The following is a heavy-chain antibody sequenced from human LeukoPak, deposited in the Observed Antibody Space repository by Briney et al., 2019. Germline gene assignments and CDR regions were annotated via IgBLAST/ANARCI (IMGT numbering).Heavy chain of an antibody. Sequence: GGSLRLSRAASGFTFSSYEMNWVRQAPGKGLEWVSYISSSGSTIYYADSVKVRFTISRDNAKNSLYLQMNSLRADDTAVYYCAELGITMIGGVWGKGTTVTISS. D-gene: IGHD3-10*02. CDR3: AELGITMIGGV. V-gene: IGHV3-48*03. CDR1: GFTFSSYE. J-gene: IGHJ6*04. CDR2: ISSSGSTI.